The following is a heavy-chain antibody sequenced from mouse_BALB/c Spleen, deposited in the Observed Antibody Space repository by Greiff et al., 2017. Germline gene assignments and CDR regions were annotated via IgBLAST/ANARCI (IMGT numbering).Heavy chain of an antibody. D-gene: IGHD2-1*01. CDR3: ARHGDYGNDDYFDY. J-gene: IGHJ2*01. CDR2: ISSGGGST. Sequence: EVKVVESGGGLVKPGGSLKLSCAASGFAFSSYDMSWVRQTPEKRLEWVAYISSGGGSTYYPDTVKGRFTISRDNAKNTLYLQMSSLKSEDTAMYYCARHGDYGNDDYFDYWGQGTTLTVSS. CDR1: GFAFSSYD. V-gene: IGHV5-12-1*01.